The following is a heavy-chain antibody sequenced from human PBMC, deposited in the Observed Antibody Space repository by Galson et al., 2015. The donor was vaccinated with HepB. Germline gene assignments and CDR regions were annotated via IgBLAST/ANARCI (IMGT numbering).Heavy chain of an antibody. CDR1: GFTFSSYA. Sequence: SLRLSCAASGFTFSSYAMSWVRQAPGKGLEWVSAISGRGGSTYYADSEKGRFTISRDNSKNTLYLQMNSLRAEDTAVYYCAKASGFWSGSIDPWAREPWSPSPQ. D-gene: IGHD3-3*01. CDR3: AKASGFWSGSIDP. V-gene: IGHV3-23*01. CDR2: ISGRGGST. J-gene: IGHJ5*02.